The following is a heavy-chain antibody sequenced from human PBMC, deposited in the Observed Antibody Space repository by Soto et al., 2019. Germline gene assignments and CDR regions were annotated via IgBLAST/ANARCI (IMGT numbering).Heavy chain of an antibody. CDR1: GGTFSSYA. CDR3: ERDNYYDSSGYYSDY. CDR2: IIPIFGTA. D-gene: IGHD3-22*01. V-gene: IGHV1-69*13. Sequence: ASLKVSCKASGGTFSSYAISWVRQAPGQGLEWMGGIIPIFGTANYAQKFQGRVTITADESTSTAYMELSSLRSEDTAVYYCERDNYYDSSGYYSDYWGQGTLVNVSS. J-gene: IGHJ4*02.